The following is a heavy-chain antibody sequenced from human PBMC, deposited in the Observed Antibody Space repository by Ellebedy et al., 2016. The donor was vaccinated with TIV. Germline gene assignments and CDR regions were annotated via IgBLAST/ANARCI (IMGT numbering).Heavy chain of an antibody. J-gene: IGHJ3*02. CDR3: AKLVGAGTHGRAFDI. CDR2: LGNAGTAR. V-gene: IGHV3-30*07. Sequence: GESLKISCAASGFTFSSYALHWVRQAPGKGLHWVAVLGNAGTARFYAASVKGRFTISRDNSKHKLYLQMNRLRAEDTAVYYCAKLVGAGTHGRAFDIWGQGTMVTVS. CDR1: GFTFSSYA. D-gene: IGHD6-19*01.